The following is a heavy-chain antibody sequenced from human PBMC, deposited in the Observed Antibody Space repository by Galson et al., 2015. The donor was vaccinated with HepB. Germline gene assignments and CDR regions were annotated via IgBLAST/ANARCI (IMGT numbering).Heavy chain of an antibody. CDR1: GLTFSDYG. J-gene: IGHJ4*02. CDR2: ISNDESSE. Sequence: SLRLSCAASGLTFSDYGMHWVRQAPGKGLEWVAVISNDESSEYYGASVKGRFTIPRDNSKNTLYLQMNSLRPEDTAIYYCAKDRWAAAGHFNYWGQGVLVTGSS. CDR3: AKDRWAAAGHFNY. D-gene: IGHD6-13*01. V-gene: IGHV3-30*18.